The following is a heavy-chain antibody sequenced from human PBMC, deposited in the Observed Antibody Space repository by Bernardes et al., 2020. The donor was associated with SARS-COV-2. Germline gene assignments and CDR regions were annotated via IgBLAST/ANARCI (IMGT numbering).Heavy chain of an antibody. CDR2: ISGSGNTI. V-gene: IGHV3-11*01. CDR1: GFTFSDDY. J-gene: IGHJ4*02. D-gene: IGHD6-13*01. Sequence: SLRLSCAASGFTFSDDYMSWIRQPPGKGLEWISYISGSGNTIEYSDSVKGRFTVSREKSKNSLFLQVGRLRAEDRAVYYCVRGRRWYSFWGQGTLVAVSS. CDR3: VRGRRWYSF.